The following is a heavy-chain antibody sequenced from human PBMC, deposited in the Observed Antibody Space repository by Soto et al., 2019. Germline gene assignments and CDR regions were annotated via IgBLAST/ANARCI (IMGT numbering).Heavy chain of an antibody. V-gene: IGHV1-69*13. CDR2: IIPIFGTA. CDR1: GGTFSSYA. CDR3: ARNDILTGIDAFDI. D-gene: IGHD3-9*01. J-gene: IGHJ3*02. Sequence: SVKVSCNASGGTFSSYAISWVRQAPGQGLEWMGGIIPIFGTANYAQKFQGRVTITADESTSTAYMELSSLRSEDTAVYYCARNDILTGIDAFDIWGQGTMVTVSS.